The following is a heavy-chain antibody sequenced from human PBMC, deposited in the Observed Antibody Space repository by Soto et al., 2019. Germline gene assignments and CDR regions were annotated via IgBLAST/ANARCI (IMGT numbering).Heavy chain of an antibody. J-gene: IGHJ4*02. Sequence: ESGGGLVKPGGSLRLSCAASGFTFSSYSMNWVRQAPGKGLEWVSSISSSSSYIYYADSVKGRFTISRDNAKNSLYLQMNSLRAEDTAVYYCARLGMGYSSSWYRDWGQGTLVTVSS. V-gene: IGHV3-21*01. CDR3: ARLGMGYSSSWYRD. CDR2: ISSSSSYI. CDR1: GFTFSSYS. D-gene: IGHD6-13*01.